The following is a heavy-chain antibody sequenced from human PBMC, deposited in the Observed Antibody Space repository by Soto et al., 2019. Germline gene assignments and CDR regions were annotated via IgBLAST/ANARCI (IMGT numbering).Heavy chain of an antibody. D-gene: IGHD3-3*01. CDR1: GFTFDDYA. Sequence: GGSLRLSCAASGFTFDDYAMHWVRQAPGKGLEWVSGISWNSGSIGYADSVKGRFTISRDNAKNSLYLQMNSLRAEDTALYYCAKGSGGSGYSFDYWGQGTLVTVSS. CDR2: ISWNSGSI. J-gene: IGHJ4*02. V-gene: IGHV3-9*01. CDR3: AKGSGGSGYSFDY.